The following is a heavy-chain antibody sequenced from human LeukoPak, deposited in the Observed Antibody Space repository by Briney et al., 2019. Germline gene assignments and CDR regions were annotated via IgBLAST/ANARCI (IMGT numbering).Heavy chain of an antibody. Sequence: SQTLSLTCAISGDSVSSNNGAWNWIRQSPSRGLEWLGWTYYRSKWYDDYAESMKGRITISPDTSKNQFSLHVYAVTPEDTAVYCCARDVGTSGWHTFDYWGQGTLVTVSS. D-gene: IGHD6-25*01. CDR2: TYYRSKWYD. J-gene: IGHJ4*02. V-gene: IGHV6-1*01. CDR1: GDSVSSNNGA. CDR3: ARDVGTSGWHTFDY.